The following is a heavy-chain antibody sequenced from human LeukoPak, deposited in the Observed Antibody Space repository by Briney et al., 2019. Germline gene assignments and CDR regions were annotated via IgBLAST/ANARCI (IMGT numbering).Heavy chain of an antibody. Sequence: ASVKVSCKTFGYTFTSYAFSWVRQAPGQGLEWMGWISGYNGHAHFAQKFQDRVNMTADTVTSTVYMELRSLRSDDTAVYYCAREGVFFYGSTGLDLWGQGTLVSVST. V-gene: IGHV1-18*01. CDR3: AREGVFFYGSTGLDL. D-gene: IGHD3-22*01. J-gene: IGHJ4*02. CDR1: GYTFTSYA. CDR2: ISGYNGHA.